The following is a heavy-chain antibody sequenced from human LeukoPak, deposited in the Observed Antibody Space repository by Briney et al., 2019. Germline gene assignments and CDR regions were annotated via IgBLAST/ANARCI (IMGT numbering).Heavy chain of an antibody. D-gene: IGHD4-17*01. J-gene: IGHJ6*02. V-gene: IGHV1-18*01. CDR2: ISAYNGNT. CDR1: GYTITSYG. Sequence: GASVKVSCKASGYTITSYGISWVRQAPGQGLEWMGWISAYNGNTNYAQKLQGRVTMTTDTSTSTAYMELRSLRSDDTAVYYCAREYGDFASPWYYYGMDVWGQGTLVTVSS. CDR3: AREYGDFASPWYYYGMDV.